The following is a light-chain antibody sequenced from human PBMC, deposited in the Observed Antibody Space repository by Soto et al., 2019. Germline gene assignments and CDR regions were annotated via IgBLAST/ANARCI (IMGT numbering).Light chain of an antibody. CDR3: QQDGVSPIT. CDR2: GAS. CDR1: QSVSRR. Sequence: VLRQSPGTLSLYTRGRATRSCRASQSVSRRLAWYQQRPGQSPRLLISGASMRASGVPVRFIGSGSGTDFTLTITRLEPEDFAVYYCQQDGVSPITFGLGTRLEIK. J-gene: IGKJ5*01. V-gene: IGKV3-20*01.